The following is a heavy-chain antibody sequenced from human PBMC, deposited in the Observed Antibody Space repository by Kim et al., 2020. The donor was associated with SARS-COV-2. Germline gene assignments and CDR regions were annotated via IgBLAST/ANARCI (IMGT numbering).Heavy chain of an antibody. D-gene: IGHD3-16*01. CDR3: ARPTVRITSLYYYYGMDV. J-gene: IGHJ6*02. Sequence: GESLKISCKGSGYSFTSYWISWVRQMPGKGLEWMGRIDPSDSYTNYSPSFQGHVTISADKSISTAYLQWSSLKASDTAMYYCARPTVRITSLYYYYGMDVWGQGTTVTVSS. CDR2: IDPSDSYT. V-gene: IGHV5-10-1*01. CDR1: GYSFTSYW.